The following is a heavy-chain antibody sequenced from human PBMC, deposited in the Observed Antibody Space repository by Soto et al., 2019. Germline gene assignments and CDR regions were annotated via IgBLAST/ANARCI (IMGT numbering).Heavy chain of an antibody. D-gene: IGHD2-2*01. J-gene: IGHJ6*02. CDR2: INHSGST. Sequence: SETLSLTCDVYGGSFSGYYWNWILQPPWKGLEWIGEINHSGSTNYNPSLKSRATISVDTTKTQFSLKLSSVTAADTAVYYCARFKGGRPAAIFNYYGMDVWGQGTLVTVSS. CDR1: GGSFSGYY. V-gene: IGHV4-34*01. CDR3: ARFKGGRPAAIFNYYGMDV.